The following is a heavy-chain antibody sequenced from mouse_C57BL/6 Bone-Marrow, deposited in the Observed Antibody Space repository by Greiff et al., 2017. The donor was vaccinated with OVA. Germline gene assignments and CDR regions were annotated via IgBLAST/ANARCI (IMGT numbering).Heavy chain of an antibody. D-gene: IGHD2-1*01. CDR3: ARTPIYYGNYDWFAY. CDR2: INPYNGGT. CDR1: GYTFTDYY. J-gene: IGHJ3*01. Sequence: VQLQQSGPVLVKPGASVKMSCKASGYTFTDYYMNWVKQSHGKSLEWIGVINPYNGGTSYNQKFKGKATLTVDKSSSTDYMELNSLTSEDSAVYYCARTPIYYGNYDWFAYWGQGTLVTVSA. V-gene: IGHV1-19*01.